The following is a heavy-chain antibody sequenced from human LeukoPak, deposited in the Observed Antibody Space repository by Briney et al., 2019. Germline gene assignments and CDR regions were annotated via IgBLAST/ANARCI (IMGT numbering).Heavy chain of an antibody. Sequence: PGGSLRLSCAASGFTFDNHALHWVRQAPRKGLEWVSGINNGGGSTYYADSVKGRFTISRDNSKNTLYLQMSSLGADDTAVYYCAKDLSYNWNYFDFWGQGTLVTVSS. V-gene: IGHV3-23*01. CDR1: GFTFDNHA. J-gene: IGHJ4*02. D-gene: IGHD1-20*01. CDR3: AKDLSYNWNYFDF. CDR2: INNGGGST.